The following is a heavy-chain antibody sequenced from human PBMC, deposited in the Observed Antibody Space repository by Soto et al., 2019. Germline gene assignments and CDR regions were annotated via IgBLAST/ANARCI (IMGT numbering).Heavy chain of an antibody. CDR3: ARDGYSAGFDI. V-gene: IGHV3-7*01. CDR2: IKQDGSEK. D-gene: IGHD5-18*01. CDR1: GFTFSSYY. J-gene: IGHJ3*02. Sequence: EVQLVESGGGLVQPGGSLKLSCAASGFTFSSYYMGWVRQPPGEGLEWVANIKQDGSEKYYVDSVKGRFTISRDNAKNSLYLQMNSLRLEDTAVYYCARDGYSAGFDIWGQGTMVTVSS.